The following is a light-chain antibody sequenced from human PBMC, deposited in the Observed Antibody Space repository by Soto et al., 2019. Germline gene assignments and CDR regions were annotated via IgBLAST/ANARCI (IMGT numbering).Light chain of an antibody. CDR2: EVT. CDR3: GSYAGYNTVT. J-gene: IGLJ2*01. CDR1: SSDVGGYDL. V-gene: IGLV2-8*01. Sequence: QSALTQPPSASGSPGQSVTIPCTGTSSDVGGYDLVSWYQHHPGKAPKVLIYEVTKRPSGVPDRFSCSKSGNTASLTVSGLQAEDEADYYCGSYAGYNTVTFVGGTKLTVL.